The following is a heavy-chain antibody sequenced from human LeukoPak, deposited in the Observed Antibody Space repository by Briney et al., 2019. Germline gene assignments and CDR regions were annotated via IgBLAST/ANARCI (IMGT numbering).Heavy chain of an antibody. CDR2: INPSGDST. J-gene: IGHJ4*02. CDR3: AKLATSDTGETY. V-gene: IGHV1-46*01. Sequence: ASVKVSCKASGYTFTINHIHWVRQAPGQGLEWMGVINPSGDSTTYAQNFQGRVTMTRDASTSTVYMELRSLRSEDTAIYYCAKLATSDTGETYWGQGALVTVSS. D-gene: IGHD3-16*01. CDR1: GYTFTINH.